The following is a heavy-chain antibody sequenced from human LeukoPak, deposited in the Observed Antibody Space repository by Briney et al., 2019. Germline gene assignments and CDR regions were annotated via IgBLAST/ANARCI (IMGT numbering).Heavy chain of an antibody. Sequence: SVKVSCKASGGTFSSYAISLVRQAPGQGLEWVGGIIPIFGTANYAQKFQGRVTITADESTSTAYMELSSLRSEDTAVYYCARGGDSITMILNWFDPWGQGTLVTVSS. CDR1: GGTFSSYA. J-gene: IGHJ5*02. CDR3: ARGGDSITMILNWFDP. D-gene: IGHD3-22*01. CDR2: IIPIFGTA. V-gene: IGHV1-69*13.